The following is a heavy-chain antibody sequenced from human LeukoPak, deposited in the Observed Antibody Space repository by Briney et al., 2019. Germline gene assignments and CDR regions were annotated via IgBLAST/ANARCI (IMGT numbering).Heavy chain of an antibody. J-gene: IGHJ4*02. Sequence: GESLKISCKGSGYSFTSYRIGWGRQMPGKGLEWMGIIYPGDSDTRYSPSFQGQVTISADKSISTAFLQWSSLKSSDTAMYYCARLDDSSGYYSYFDYWGQGTLVTVS. CDR3: ARLDDSSGYYSYFDY. V-gene: IGHV5-51*01. CDR2: IYPGDSDT. CDR1: GYSFTSYR. D-gene: IGHD3-22*01.